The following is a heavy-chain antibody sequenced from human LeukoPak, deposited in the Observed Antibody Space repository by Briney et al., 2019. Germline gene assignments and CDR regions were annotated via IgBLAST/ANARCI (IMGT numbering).Heavy chain of an antibody. J-gene: IGHJ4*02. D-gene: IGHD5-18*01. V-gene: IGHV4-4*02. Sequence: PSETLSLTCAVSGGSISNSNWWNWVRQPPGKGLEWIGEIYHSGSTNYNPSLRSRVTISVDRSKNQFALKLTSVTAADTAVYYWARGRGSYGNYWGRGPLVIVSS. CDR2: IYHSGST. CDR1: GGSISNSNW. CDR3: ARGRGSYGNY.